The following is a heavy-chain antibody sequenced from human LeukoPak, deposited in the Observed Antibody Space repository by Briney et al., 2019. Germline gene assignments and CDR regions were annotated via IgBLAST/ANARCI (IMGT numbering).Heavy chain of an antibody. CDR1: GFTFDDYA. V-gene: IGHV3-9*01. CDR2: ISWNSGSI. CDR3: AKDMRYSGYDSHFDY. J-gene: IGHJ4*02. D-gene: IGHD5-12*01. Sequence: GRSLRLSCAASGFTFDDYAMHWVRQAPGKGLEWVSGISWNSGSIGYADSVKGRFTISRDNAKNSLYLQMNSLRAEDTALYYCAKDMRYSGYDSHFDYWGQGTLVTVSS.